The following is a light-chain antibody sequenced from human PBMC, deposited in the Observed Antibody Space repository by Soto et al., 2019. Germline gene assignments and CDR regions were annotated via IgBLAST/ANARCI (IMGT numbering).Light chain of an antibody. V-gene: IGKV1-5*01. CDR3: LHYNSYSEA. J-gene: IGKJ1*01. CDR2: DAS. Sequence: DIQMTQSSSTLSASVGDRVSITCRASQRIGSWLAWYQQKPGKVPKLLIHDASTLISGVPSRFSGTGSGTEFTLSIASLQPDDFATYYCLHYNSYSEAFGQGTKVDIK. CDR1: QRIGSW.